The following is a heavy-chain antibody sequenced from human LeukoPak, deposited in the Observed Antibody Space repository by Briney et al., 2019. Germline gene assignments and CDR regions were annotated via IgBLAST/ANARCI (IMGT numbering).Heavy chain of an antibody. CDR1: GFTFSSYS. J-gene: IGHJ4*02. CDR3: ASIVGATTDPGY. D-gene: IGHD1-26*01. Sequence: GGSLRLSCAASGFTFSSYSMNWVRQAPGKGLEWVSSISSSSSYIYYADSVKGRFTISRDNAKNSLYLQMNSLRAEDTAVYYCASIVGATTDPGYWGQGTLVTVSS. V-gene: IGHV3-21*01. CDR2: ISSSSSYI.